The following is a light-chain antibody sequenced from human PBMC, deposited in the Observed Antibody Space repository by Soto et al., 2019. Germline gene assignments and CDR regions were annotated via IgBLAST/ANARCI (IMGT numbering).Light chain of an antibody. J-gene: IGKJ1*01. V-gene: IGKV3-15*01. Sequence: EILLPQSHGTLSLSPGERAPLSGRGSQSVSSTYLAWYKQKPGQAPRLLIYGAYTRATGIQARFSGSGSGKEFTITISSMQSEDFAVYYCKQYNNWPRTCGQGTKV. CDR2: GAY. CDR1: QSVSSTY. CDR3: KQYNNWPRT.